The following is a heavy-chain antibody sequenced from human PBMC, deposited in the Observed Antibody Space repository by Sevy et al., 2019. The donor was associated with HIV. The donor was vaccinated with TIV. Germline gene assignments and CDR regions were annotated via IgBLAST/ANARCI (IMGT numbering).Heavy chain of an antibody. Sequence: GGSLRLSCAASGFTFSIYAMTWVRQAPGKGLEWVSAISGSGDDTYYTGSVKGRFTISRDNSKNTLSLQMNSLRAEDTAIYYCAKKSLVVLDYWGQGTLVTVS. D-gene: IGHD3-22*01. V-gene: IGHV3-23*01. CDR2: ISGSGDDT. J-gene: IGHJ4*02. CDR1: GFTFSIYA. CDR3: AKKSLVVLDY.